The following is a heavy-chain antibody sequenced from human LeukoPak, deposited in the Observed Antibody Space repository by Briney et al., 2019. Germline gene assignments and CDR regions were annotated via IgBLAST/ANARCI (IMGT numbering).Heavy chain of an antibody. J-gene: IGHJ5*02. V-gene: IGHV3-74*01. CDR1: GFTFSNFW. CDR3: ARDLRDYDYVWETLNPDP. D-gene: IGHD3-16*01. CDR2: INTDGGAT. Sequence: PGGSLRLSCAASGFTFSNFWMHWVRQAPGKGLVWVSRINTDGGATSYADSVKGRFATSRDNAKNTLYLQMNSLRAEDRAVYYCARDLRDYDYVWETLNPDPWGQGTLVTVSS.